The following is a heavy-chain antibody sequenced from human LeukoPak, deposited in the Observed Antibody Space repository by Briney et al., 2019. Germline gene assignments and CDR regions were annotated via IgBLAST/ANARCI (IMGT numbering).Heavy chain of an antibody. CDR2: INHSGTT. D-gene: IGHD2-21*01. J-gene: IGHJ6*03. V-gene: IGHV4-34*01. CDR1: GGSFSGYY. CDR3: ARVGCGGDRRDCYYYYYMDV. Sequence: PSETLSLTCAVHGGSFSGYYWTWIRQPPGKGLEWIGEINHSGTTNYNPSLKSRVTISVDTSKNQFSLKLTSVTAADTAVYYCARVGCGGDRRDCYYYYYMDVWGKGTTVTVSS.